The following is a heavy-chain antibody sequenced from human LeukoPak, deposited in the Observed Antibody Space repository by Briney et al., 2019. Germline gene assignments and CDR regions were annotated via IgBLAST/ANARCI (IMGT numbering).Heavy chain of an antibody. CDR2: IVVGSGNT. J-gene: IGHJ6*02. CDR3: AVQTITMVRGVNNYYGMDV. V-gene: IGHV1-58*02. CDR1: GFTFTSSA. Sequence: SVKVSCKASGFTFTSSAMQWVRQARGQRLEWIGWIVVGSGNTNYAQKFQERVTITRDMSTSTAYMELSSLGSEDTAVYYCAVQTITMVRGVNNYYGMDVWGQGTTVTVSS. D-gene: IGHD3-10*01.